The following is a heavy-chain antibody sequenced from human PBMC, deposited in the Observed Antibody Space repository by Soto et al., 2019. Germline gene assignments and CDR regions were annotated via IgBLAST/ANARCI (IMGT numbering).Heavy chain of an antibody. CDR2: ISYDGSNK. Sequence: XVFMRLSFAASGFTVSSYSMHWVRQAPGKGLEWVAVISYDGSNKYYADSVKGRFTISRDNSKNTLYLQMNSLRAEDTAVYYCARGQDIVIMVTLGNEYYFDYCGQGTLVTVSS. CDR1: GFTVSSYS. V-gene: IGHV3-30-3*01. CDR3: ARGQDIVIMVTLGNEYYFDY. J-gene: IGHJ4*02. D-gene: IGHD2-8*01.